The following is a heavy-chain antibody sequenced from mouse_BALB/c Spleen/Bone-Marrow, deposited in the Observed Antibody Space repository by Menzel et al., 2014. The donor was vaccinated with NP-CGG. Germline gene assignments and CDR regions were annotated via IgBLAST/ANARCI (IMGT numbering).Heavy chain of an antibody. CDR1: GFSFNSYG. CDR3: ARHAYYDQTEVSFVY. D-gene: IGHD2-4*01. V-gene: IGHV5-9-2*01. CDR2: ISGGGSYT. Sequence: EVMLVESGGGLVKSGGSLKLSCAASGFSFNSYGMSWVRQTPEKRLEGVATISGGGSYTFYPDSVKGRFTISRDNAKNNLYLQLCSLRSEDTALYYCARHAYYDQTEVSFVYWGQGTLVTVSA. J-gene: IGHJ3*01.